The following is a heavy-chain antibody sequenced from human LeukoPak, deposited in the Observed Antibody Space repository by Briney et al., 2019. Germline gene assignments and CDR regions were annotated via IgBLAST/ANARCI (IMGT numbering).Heavy chain of an antibody. Sequence: SETLSLTCAVYGGSFSGYYWSWIRQPPGKGLEWIGEINHSGSTNYNPSLKSRVTISVDTSKNQFSLKLSSVTAADTAVYYCARVGYSGSYHDASDIWGQGTMVTVSS. CDR2: INHSGST. J-gene: IGHJ3*02. V-gene: IGHV4-34*01. CDR3: ARVGYSGSYHDASDI. CDR1: GGSFSGYY. D-gene: IGHD1-26*01.